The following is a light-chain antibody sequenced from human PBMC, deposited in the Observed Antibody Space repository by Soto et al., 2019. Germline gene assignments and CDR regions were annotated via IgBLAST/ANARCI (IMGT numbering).Light chain of an antibody. CDR3: QQAASFPLT. Sequence: DIQMTQSPSSVSASVGDRVTITCRASQGVSTWLAWYQQKPGKAPNLLIYTASSLQSGVPSRFSGSGSGTDFTLTINGLQPEDFETYYCQQAASFPLTLGQGARLKIK. CDR2: TAS. V-gene: IGKV1-12*01. CDR1: QGVSTW. J-gene: IGKJ5*01.